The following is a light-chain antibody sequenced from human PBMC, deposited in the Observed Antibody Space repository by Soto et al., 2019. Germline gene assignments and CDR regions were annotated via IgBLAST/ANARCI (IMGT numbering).Light chain of an antibody. Sequence: EIVLTQSPATLSLSPGERATLSCRASQSVINYLAWYQQTPGQAPRLLIYDVTNRATGIPARFSGSGSGTDFTLTISSLEPEDFAVYYCQSLFTFGPGTKVDIK. CDR1: QSVINY. CDR3: QSLFT. J-gene: IGKJ3*01. CDR2: DVT. V-gene: IGKV3-11*01.